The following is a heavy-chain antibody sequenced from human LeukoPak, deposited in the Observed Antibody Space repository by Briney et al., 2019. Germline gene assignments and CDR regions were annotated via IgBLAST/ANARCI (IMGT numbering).Heavy chain of an antibody. Sequence: PSETLSLTCTVSGASISSHYWSWIRQSPGKGLEWVGHISYSGSTDYNPSLKSRVTLSVDTSKNQISLMLSSVTAADTAVYYCTRDGGVAVTPLDFDFWGQGTLVTVSS. CDR1: GASISSHY. CDR2: ISYSGST. J-gene: IGHJ4*02. D-gene: IGHD6-19*01. CDR3: TRDGGVAVTPLDFDF. V-gene: IGHV4-59*11.